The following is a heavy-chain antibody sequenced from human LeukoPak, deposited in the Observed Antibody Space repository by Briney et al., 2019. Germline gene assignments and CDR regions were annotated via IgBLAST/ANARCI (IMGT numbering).Heavy chain of an antibody. CDR1: GFTFSSHS. CDR2: ISSSSSTI. V-gene: IGHV3-48*04. CDR3: ARDSAARPYPYNWFDP. Sequence: PGGSLRLSCAASGFTFSSHSMNWVRQAPGKGLEWVSYISSSSSTIYYADSVKGRFTISRDNAKNSLYLQMNSLRAEDTAVYYCARDSAARPYPYNWFDPWGQGTLVTVSS. D-gene: IGHD6-6*01. J-gene: IGHJ5*02.